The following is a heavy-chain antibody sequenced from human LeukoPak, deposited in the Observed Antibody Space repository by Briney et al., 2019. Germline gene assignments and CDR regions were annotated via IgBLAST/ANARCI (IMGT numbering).Heavy chain of an antibody. CDR2: IGGSGGTT. J-gene: IGHJ4*02. V-gene: IGHV3-23*01. CDR3: AKDGARYLLTYYFEY. Sequence: GESLRLSCAASGFTFSSYAVSWVRRAPGEGLEWVSAIGGSGGTTYYADSVKGRSAISRDNSKNTLYLQINSLRAEDTAVYYCAKDGARYLLTYYFEYWGQGTLVTVSS. CDR1: GFTFSSYA. D-gene: IGHD3-9*01.